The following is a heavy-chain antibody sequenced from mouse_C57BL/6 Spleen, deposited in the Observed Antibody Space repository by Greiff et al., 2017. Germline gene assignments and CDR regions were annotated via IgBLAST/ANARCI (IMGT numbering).Heavy chain of an antibody. J-gene: IGHJ3*01. CDR1: GYTFTSYW. CDR3: ARSWYYVPFAY. Sequence: QVQLQQPGPELVKPGASVKLSCKASGYTFTSYWMHWVTQRPGQGLEWNGNVNPSNGGTNYNEKFKSKATLTVDKSSSTAYMQLSSLTSEDSAVYYCARSWYYVPFAYWGQGTLVTVSA. D-gene: IGHD1-1*01. CDR2: VNPSNGGT. V-gene: IGHV1-53*01.